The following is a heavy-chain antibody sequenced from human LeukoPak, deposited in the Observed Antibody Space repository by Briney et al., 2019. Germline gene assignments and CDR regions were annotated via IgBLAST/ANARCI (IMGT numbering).Heavy chain of an antibody. CDR1: GFTFSSYW. Sequence: EAGGSLRLSCAASGFTFSSYWMNWARQAPGKGLEWVASINHNGNVNYYVDSVKGRFTISRDNAKNSLYLQMSNLRAEDMAVYFCARGGGLDVWSQGATVTVSS. J-gene: IGHJ6*02. D-gene: IGHD3-16*01. CDR3: ARGGGLDV. V-gene: IGHV3-7*03. CDR2: INHNGNVN.